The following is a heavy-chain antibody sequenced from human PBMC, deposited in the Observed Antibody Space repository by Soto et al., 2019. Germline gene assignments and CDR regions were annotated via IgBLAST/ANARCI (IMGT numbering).Heavy chain of an antibody. V-gene: IGHV1-2*04. CDR3: ARADSVRVLGYCSGGSCPEFWFDP. CDR1: GYTFTGYY. Sequence: AASVKVSCKASGYTFTGYYMHWVRQAPGQGLEWMGWINPNSGGTNYAQKSQGWVTMTRDTSISTAYMELSRLRSDDTAVYYCARADSVRVLGYCSGGSCPEFWFDPWGQGTLVTVSS. D-gene: IGHD2-15*01. CDR2: INPNSGGT. J-gene: IGHJ5*02.